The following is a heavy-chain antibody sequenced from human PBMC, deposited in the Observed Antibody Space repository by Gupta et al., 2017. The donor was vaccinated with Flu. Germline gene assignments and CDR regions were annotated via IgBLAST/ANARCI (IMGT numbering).Heavy chain of an antibody. V-gene: IGHV3-23*01. J-gene: IGHJ4*02. CDR3: AKRDNVGVVAGFDY. CDR1: GFRFRSYD. D-gene: IGHD2-15*01. CDR2: VTASSGNT. Sequence: EVHPLESGGGLVQPGKSLRLSCAASGFRFRSYDMSWVRQAPGKWLEWVSAVTASSGNTYYANSVWGRFTISRDNSHNTVYLQTNNLRAEDTAIYYCAKRDNVGVVAGFDYWGQGILVTVSS.